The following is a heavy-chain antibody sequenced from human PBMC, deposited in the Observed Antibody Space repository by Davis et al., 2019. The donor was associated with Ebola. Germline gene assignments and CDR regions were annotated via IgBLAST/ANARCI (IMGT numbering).Heavy chain of an antibody. CDR2: ISYDGSNK. Sequence: GESLKISCAASGFTFSSYAMHWVRQAPGKGLEWVAVISYDGSNKYYADSVKGRFTISRDKSKNTLYLQMNSLRAEDTAVYYCARDRYYGSGSYSGYMDVWGKGTTVTVSS. CDR1: GFTFSSYA. CDR3: ARDRYYGSGSYSGYMDV. J-gene: IGHJ6*03. V-gene: IGHV3-30-3*01. D-gene: IGHD3-10*01.